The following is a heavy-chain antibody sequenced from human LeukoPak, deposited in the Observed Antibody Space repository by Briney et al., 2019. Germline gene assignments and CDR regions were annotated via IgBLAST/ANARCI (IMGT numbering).Heavy chain of an antibody. D-gene: IGHD3-22*01. CDR1: GFTFSYYY. V-gene: IGHV3-11*01. CDR2: IGSSGERI. Sequence: GGSLRLSCAASGFTFSYYYMGWIRQAPGKGLEWVSYIGSSGERIYYTDSVKGRFTISRDNAKSSLYLELNSLRADDTAVYYCARDTTYYYDSSGYHWTINDYWGQGTLVTVSS. J-gene: IGHJ4*02. CDR3: ARDTTYYYDSSGYHWTINDY.